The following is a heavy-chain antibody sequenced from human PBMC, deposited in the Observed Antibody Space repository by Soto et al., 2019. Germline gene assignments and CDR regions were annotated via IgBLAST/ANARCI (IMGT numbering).Heavy chain of an antibody. D-gene: IGHD1-7*01. Sequence: QVQLVQSGPEVKKPGASVKLSCKASGYIFTSYTVTWVRQAPGQGFEWMGWVSAYSGETQYAQRFHGTVTMTTNTSTSTAYMEMRSLKSDDTAVYYCARGGNWNYVGAFDIWGQGTMVTVSS. V-gene: IGHV1-18*04. CDR1: GYIFTSYT. CDR3: ARGGNWNYVGAFDI. CDR2: VSAYSGET. J-gene: IGHJ3*02.